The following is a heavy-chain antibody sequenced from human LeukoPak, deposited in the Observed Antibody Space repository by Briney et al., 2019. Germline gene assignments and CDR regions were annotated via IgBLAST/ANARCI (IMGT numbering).Heavy chain of an antibody. V-gene: IGHV3-30*18. J-gene: IGHJ6*02. CDR1: GFTFSSYG. Sequence: GGSLRLSCAASGFTFSSYGMHWVRQAPGKGLEWVAVISYDGSNKYYADSVKCRFTISRDNSKTTLYLQMNSLRAEDTAVYYCAKEASSYGDYYYYYGMDVWGQGTTVTVSS. D-gene: IGHD5-18*01. CDR2: ISYDGSNK. CDR3: AKEASSYGDYYYYYGMDV.